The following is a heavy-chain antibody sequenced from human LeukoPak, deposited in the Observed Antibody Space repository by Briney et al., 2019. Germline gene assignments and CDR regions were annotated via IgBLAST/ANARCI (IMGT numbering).Heavy chain of an antibody. D-gene: IGHD4/OR15-4a*01. J-gene: IGHJ4*02. CDR2: ISLSSSSI. CDR1: GFSFSYYG. CDR3: ARRAGAYSHPYDY. V-gene: IGHV3-48*01. Sequence: GGSLRLSCAASGFSFSYYGMNWVRQAPGKGLEWISYISLSSSSIYYADSVKGRFTISRDNSKNTLYLQMNSLRAEDTAVYYCARRAGAYSHPYDYWGQGTLVTVSS.